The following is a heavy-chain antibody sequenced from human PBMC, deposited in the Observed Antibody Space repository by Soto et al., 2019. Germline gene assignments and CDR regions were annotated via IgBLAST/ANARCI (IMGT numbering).Heavy chain of an antibody. V-gene: IGHV3-30-3*01. CDR3: ARRRLPAAMLGDWFAP. CDR1: GFTFSRYA. CDR2: ISYDGSNK. J-gene: IGHJ5*02. D-gene: IGHD2-2*01. Sequence: QVQLVESGGGVVQPGRSLRLSCAASGFTFSRYAMHWVRQAPGKGLAWVAVISYDGSNKYYADSVKGRFTISRDNSKNTLYLQMNSLRAEDTAVYYCARRRLPAAMLGDWFAPWGQGTLVTVSS.